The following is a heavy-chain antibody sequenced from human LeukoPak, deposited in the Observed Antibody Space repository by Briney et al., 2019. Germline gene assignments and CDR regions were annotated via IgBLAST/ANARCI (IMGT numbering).Heavy chain of an antibody. V-gene: IGHV1-69*13. D-gene: IGHD3-10*01. CDR3: ASLGGTTMVPLPFDI. CDR2: IIPIFGTA. J-gene: IGHJ3*02. Sequence: SVKVSCKASRGTFSSYAISWVRQAPGQGLEWMGGIIPIFGTANYAQKFQGRVTITADESTSTAYMELSSLRSEDTAVYYCASLGGTTMVPLPFDIWGQGTMVTVSS. CDR1: RGTFSSYA.